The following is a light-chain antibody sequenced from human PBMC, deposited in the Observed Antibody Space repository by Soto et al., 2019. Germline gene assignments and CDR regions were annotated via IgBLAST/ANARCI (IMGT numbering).Light chain of an antibody. CDR3: QQYNNWPPLT. V-gene: IGKV3-15*01. J-gene: IGKJ4*01. CDR1: QSVSSS. Sequence: EIVMMQSPATLSVSPGERATLSCRASQSVSSSLAWYQQKPGQAPRLLIYGASTRATGIPARFSGSGSGTEFTLTISSLQSEDFAVYYCQQYNNWPPLTFGGGTKVEIK. CDR2: GAS.